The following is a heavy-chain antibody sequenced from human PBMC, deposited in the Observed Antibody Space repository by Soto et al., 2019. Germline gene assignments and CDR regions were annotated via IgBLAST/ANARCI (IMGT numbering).Heavy chain of an antibody. CDR1: GGSSSGYY. CDR2: INHSGNT. D-gene: IGHD2-15*01. V-gene: IGHV4-34*01. J-gene: IGHJ6*02. CDR3: ARVKVVGYVLDV. Sequence: SETLSLTCAVFGGSSSGYYWSWIRQPPGKGLEWIGEINHSGNTNYSPSRQSRVIISVDTSKNQFSLRLSSVTAADTAVYYCARVKVVGYVLDVWGQGTTVTVSS.